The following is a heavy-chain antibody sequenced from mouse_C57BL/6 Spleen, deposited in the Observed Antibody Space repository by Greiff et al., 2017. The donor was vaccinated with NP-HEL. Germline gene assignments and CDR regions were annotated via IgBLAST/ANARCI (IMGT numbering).Heavy chain of an antibody. CDR3: AREGRYFDY. CDR1: GFTFSDYY. J-gene: IGHJ2*01. V-gene: IGHV5-16*01. CDR2: INYDGSST. Sequence: EVMLVESEGGLVQPGSSMKLSCTASGFTFSDYYMAWVRQVPEKGLEWVANINYDGSSTYYLDSLKSRFIISRDNAKNILYLQMSSLKSEDTATYYCAREGRYFDYWGQSTTLTVSS.